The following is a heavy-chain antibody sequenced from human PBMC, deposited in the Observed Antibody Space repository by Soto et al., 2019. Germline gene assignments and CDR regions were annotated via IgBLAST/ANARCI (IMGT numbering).Heavy chain of an antibody. J-gene: IGHJ4*02. D-gene: IGHD3-22*01. CDR2: IIPILGTA. Sequence: QVQLVQSGAEVKKPGSSVKVSCKASGGTFSSYAISWVRQAPGQGLEWMGGIIPILGTADYAQKFQGRVTITADESTSTGNMELSSLRSEDTAVYYCASHYDSSGYYYRGLDYWGQGTRVTVSS. CDR1: GGTFSSYA. CDR3: ASHYDSSGYYYRGLDY. V-gene: IGHV1-69*12.